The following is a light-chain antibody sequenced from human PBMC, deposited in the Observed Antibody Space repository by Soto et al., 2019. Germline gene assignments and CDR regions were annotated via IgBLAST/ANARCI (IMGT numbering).Light chain of an antibody. V-gene: IGLV1-44*01. CDR1: NSNIGSNT. CDR3: SSYSNLPPHVI. CDR2: YDN. Sequence: QSVLTQPPSASGTPGQRVTISCSGSNSNIGSNTVNWYQQLPGTAPKLLIYYDNLRPSGVPDRISGSKSGTSASLAISGLQTEDEAVYYCSSYSNLPPHVIFGGGTKLTVL. J-gene: IGLJ2*01.